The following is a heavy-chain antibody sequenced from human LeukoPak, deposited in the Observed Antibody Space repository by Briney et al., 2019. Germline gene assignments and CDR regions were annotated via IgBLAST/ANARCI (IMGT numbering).Heavy chain of an antibody. J-gene: IGHJ6*03. Sequence: GGSLRLSCAASGFTVSSNYMSWVRQAPGKGLEWVSYISSSSSTIYYADSVKGRFTISRDNAKNSLYLQMNSLRAEDTAVYYCAGGRFPGYYYMDVWGKGTTVTVSS. CDR1: GFTVSSNY. V-gene: IGHV3-48*01. D-gene: IGHD3-16*01. CDR3: AGGRFPGYYYMDV. CDR2: ISSSSSTI.